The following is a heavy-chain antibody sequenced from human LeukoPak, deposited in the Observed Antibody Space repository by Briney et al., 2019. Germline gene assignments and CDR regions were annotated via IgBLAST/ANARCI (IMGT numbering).Heavy chain of an antibody. CDR3: ARGVVATIYHYYGMDV. CDR1: GYTFTSYA. V-gene: IGHV1-3*01. Sequence: ASVKVSCKASGYTFTSYAMHWVRQAPGQRLEWMGWINAGNGNTKYSQKFQGRVTITRDTSASTAYMELSSLRSEDTAVYYCARGVVATIYHYYGMDVWGQGTTVTVSS. J-gene: IGHJ6*02. CDR2: INAGNGNT. D-gene: IGHD5-12*01.